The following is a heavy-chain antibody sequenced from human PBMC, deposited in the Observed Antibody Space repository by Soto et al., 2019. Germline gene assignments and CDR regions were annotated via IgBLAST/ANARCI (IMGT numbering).Heavy chain of an antibody. CDR2: IYHSVST. D-gene: IGHD3-10*01. J-gene: IGHJ4*02. V-gene: IGHV4-30-2*01. CDR1: GGSISSGGYS. Sequence: SETLSLTCAVSGGSISSGGYSWSWIRQPPGKGLEYIGYIYHSVSTYYNPSLKSRVTISVDRSKNQFSLRLSSVTAADTAVYYCARGSITMVRGVITPQHDYWGQGTLVTVSS. CDR3: ARGSITMVRGVITPQHDY.